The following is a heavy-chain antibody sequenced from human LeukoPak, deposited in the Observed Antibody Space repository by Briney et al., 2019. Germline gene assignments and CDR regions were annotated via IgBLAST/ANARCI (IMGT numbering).Heavy chain of an antibody. CDR2: IYYSGST. D-gene: IGHD2-2*02. CDR3: ARCTSTSCYNFDY. Sequence: SETLSLTCTVSGGSISSYYWSWIRQPPGKGLEWIGYIYYSGSTNYNPSLKGRVTISVDTSKNQFSLKLSSVTAADTAVYYCARCTSTSCYNFDYWGQGTLVTVSS. J-gene: IGHJ4*02. V-gene: IGHV4-59*08. CDR1: GGSISSYY.